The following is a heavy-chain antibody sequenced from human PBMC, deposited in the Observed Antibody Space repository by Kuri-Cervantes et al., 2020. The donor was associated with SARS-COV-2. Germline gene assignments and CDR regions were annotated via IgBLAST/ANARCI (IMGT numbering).Heavy chain of an antibody. CDR3: ARGTGGIIEMATRVGMDV. J-gene: IGHJ6*02. Sequence: SVKVSCKASGGTFSRYGISWVRQAPGQGLEWMGGTIPVFGSANYAQKFQGRITITADKSTTTAYMELSSLRSEDTAVYYCARGTGGIIEMATRVGMDVWGQGTTVTVSS. D-gene: IGHD5-24*01. V-gene: IGHV1-69*06. CDR2: TIPVFGSA. CDR1: GGTFSRYG.